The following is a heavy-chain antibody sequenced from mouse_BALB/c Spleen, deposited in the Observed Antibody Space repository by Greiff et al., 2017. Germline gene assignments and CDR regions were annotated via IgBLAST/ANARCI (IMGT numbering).Heavy chain of an antibody. Sequence: QVQLQQSGAELMKPGASVKISCKATGYTFSSYWIEWVKQRPGHGLEWIGEILPGSGSTNYNEKFKGKATFTADTSSNTAYMQLSSLTSEDSAVYYCARESSSSRLGTYWGQGTLVTVSA. CDR2: ILPGSGST. CDR3: ARESSSSRLGTY. CDR1: GYTFSSYW. J-gene: IGHJ3*01. D-gene: IGHD1-2*01. V-gene: IGHV1-9*01.